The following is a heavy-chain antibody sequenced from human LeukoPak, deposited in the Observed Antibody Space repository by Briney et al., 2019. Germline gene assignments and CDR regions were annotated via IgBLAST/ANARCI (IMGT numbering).Heavy chain of an antibody. J-gene: IGHJ5*02. Sequence: KPSETLSLTCTVSGGSISSSSYHWGWIRQPPGKGLEWIGYIYYSGSTYYNPSLESRVTISVDTSKNQFSLKLRSVTAADTAMYYCARDHHYGGNYWSWFDPWGQGTLVTVSS. CDR3: ARDHHYGGNYWSWFDP. CDR1: GGSISSSSYH. D-gene: IGHD4-23*01. CDR2: IYYSGST. V-gene: IGHV4-61*01.